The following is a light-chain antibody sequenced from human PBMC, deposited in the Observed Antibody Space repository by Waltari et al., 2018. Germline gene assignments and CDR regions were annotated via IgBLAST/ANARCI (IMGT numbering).Light chain of an antibody. Sequence: EIVLTPSPGTVSLSPGERATLSCRASQNVDNYVAWYQQRPGQTPKPLIYDASNRATGVPARFSGSGSGTDFTLTISGLEPEDFAVYYCQQRSSLLPVTFGGGTKVEIK. CDR3: QQRSSLLPVT. V-gene: IGKV3-11*01. J-gene: IGKJ4*01. CDR2: DAS. CDR1: QNVDNY.